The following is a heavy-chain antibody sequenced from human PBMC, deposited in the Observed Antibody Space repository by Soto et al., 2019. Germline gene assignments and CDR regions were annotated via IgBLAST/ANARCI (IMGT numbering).Heavy chain of an antibody. CDR2: IYNDGKT. CDR1: GLPVSTNY. D-gene: IGHD3-10*01. CDR3: VRPLPSGQNYGMDV. V-gene: IGHV3-53*01. J-gene: IGHJ6*02. Sequence: GSLRLSCAASGLPVSTNYMSWVRQAPGKGLEWVSVIYNDGKTYYADSVKGRFTISRDASKNTLHLQMDSLRDEDTAVYYCVRPLPSGQNYGMDVWGQGTTVTVSS.